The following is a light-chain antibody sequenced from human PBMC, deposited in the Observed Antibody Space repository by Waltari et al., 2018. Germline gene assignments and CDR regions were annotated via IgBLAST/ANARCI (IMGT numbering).Light chain of an antibody. J-gene: IGLJ3*02. V-gene: IGLV2-14*01. CDR1: RSDVGFYNY. Sequence: QSALTQPASVSGSPGQSITISCTGTRSDVGFYNYVSWYQQHPGKAPKRIFYDVSERPSGVSDRFSASKSGNTASLTISRLQAEDEADYYGNSYAGSSSWVFVGGTKLTVL. CDR2: DVS. CDR3: NSYAGSSSWV.